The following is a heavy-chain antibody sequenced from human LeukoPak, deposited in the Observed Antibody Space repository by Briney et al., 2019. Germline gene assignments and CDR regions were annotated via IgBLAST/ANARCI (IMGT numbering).Heavy chain of an antibody. D-gene: IGHD3-22*01. V-gene: IGHV3-23*01. CDR3: AKVKGYDSSSYYLYYFDY. CDR1: GFTFSSYA. Sequence: PGGSLRLSCAASGFTFSSYAMSWVRQAPGKGLEWVSAISGSGGSTYYADSVKGRFTISRDNSKNTLYLQMNSLRAEDTAVYYCAKVKGYDSSSYYLYYFDYWGQGTLVTVSS. CDR2: ISGSGGST. J-gene: IGHJ4*02.